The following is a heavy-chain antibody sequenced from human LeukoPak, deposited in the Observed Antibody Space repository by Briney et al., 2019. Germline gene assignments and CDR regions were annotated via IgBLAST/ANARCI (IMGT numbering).Heavy chain of an antibody. Sequence: ASVKVSCKTSGYTFIDYYIHWVRQAPGQTLEWMGWINPDTGATNYRQKFQGRITMTRDTSISTVYMELTGLRSDDPALYYCLRGGTFDYWGQGILVTVSS. V-gene: IGHV1-2*02. CDR1: GYTFIDYY. J-gene: IGHJ4*02. CDR3: LRGGTFDY. D-gene: IGHD1/OR15-1a*01. CDR2: INPDTGAT.